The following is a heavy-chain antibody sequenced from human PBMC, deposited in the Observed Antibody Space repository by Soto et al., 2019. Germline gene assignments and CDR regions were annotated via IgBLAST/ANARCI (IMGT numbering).Heavy chain of an antibody. Sequence: SENLSHTCPFSGCTIRRYYWIWIRQPPGKGLEWSGYIYYSGSTNYNPSLKSRVTISVDTSKNQFSLKLSSVTAADTAVYYCARPRDCSSTSCYGALDPWGQGTLVTVSS. V-gene: IGHV4-59*08. J-gene: IGHJ5*02. CDR1: GCTIRRYY. D-gene: IGHD2-2*01. CDR2: IYYSGST. CDR3: ARPRDCSSTSCYGALDP.